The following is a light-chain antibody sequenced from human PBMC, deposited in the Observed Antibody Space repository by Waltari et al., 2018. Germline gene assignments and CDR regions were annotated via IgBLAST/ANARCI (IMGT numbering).Light chain of an antibody. Sequence: EIVLTQSPATLSLSPGERATLSCRASQSVSSYLAWYQQKPGQAPRLLIYDASNRATGIPARFSGSGSGTDFTLTISSLEPEDFAVDYCQQRSNWPPGFGPGTKVDIK. CDR2: DAS. V-gene: IGKV3-11*01. CDR1: QSVSSY. J-gene: IGKJ3*01. CDR3: QQRSNWPPG.